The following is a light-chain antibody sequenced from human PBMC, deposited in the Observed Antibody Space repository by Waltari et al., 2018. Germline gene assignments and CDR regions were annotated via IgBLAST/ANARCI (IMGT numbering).Light chain of an antibody. CDR1: QNIRTY. CDR3: QQSFSSPWT. J-gene: IGKJ1*01. CDR2: GAS. Sequence: DIQMTQSPSSLSASIGDTITVTCRASQNIRTYLNWYQQKPAKAPKLLIFGASALPRGVPSRCSGGASGTEFTLTVTNLQPDDFATYFCQQSFSSPWTFGQGTTV. V-gene: IGKV1-39*01.